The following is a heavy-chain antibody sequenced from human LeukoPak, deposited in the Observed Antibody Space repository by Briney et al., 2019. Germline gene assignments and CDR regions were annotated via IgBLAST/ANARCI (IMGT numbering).Heavy chain of an antibody. Sequence: GASVKVSCKVSGYTLTDLAMHWVRQAPGQGLEWMGGFDPEAGERIYAQKFQGRVTMTEDTSTDTADMELSSLGSDDTAVYFCATASRGYDYVWGSFYGLDVWGKGTTVTVSP. CDR3: ATASRGYDYVWGSFYGLDV. V-gene: IGHV1-24*01. CDR1: GYTLTDLA. CDR2: FDPEAGER. D-gene: IGHD3-16*01. J-gene: IGHJ6*04.